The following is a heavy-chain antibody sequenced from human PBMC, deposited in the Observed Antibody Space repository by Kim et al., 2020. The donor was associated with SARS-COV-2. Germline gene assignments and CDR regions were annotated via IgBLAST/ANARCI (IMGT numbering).Heavy chain of an antibody. J-gene: IGHJ6*02. CDR1: GTSISSYY. V-gene: IGHV4-59*01. CDR3: TREGLQMHRYYYGLDV. Sequence: SETLSLTCTVSGTSISSYYWTWIRQAPGKGPEWLGYIYYSGITAYNPSLKSRLTMSIDTSKRQFYLKLTSVTAADTAVYFCTREGLQMHRYYYGLDVWGHGATVIVSS. CDR2: IYYSGIT.